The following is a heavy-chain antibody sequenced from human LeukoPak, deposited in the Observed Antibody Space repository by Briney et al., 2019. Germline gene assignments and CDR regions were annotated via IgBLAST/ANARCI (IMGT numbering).Heavy chain of an antibody. V-gene: IGHV3-33*01. CDR2: IWYDGSNK. D-gene: IGHD4-17*01. Sequence: GGSLRLSCAASGFTFSSYGMHWVRQAPGKGLEWVAVIWYDGSNKYYADSVKGRFTISRDNAKNSLYLQMNSLRAEDTAVYYCARDDYGDYEVSYYYGMDVWGQGTTVTVSS. J-gene: IGHJ6*02. CDR1: GFTFSSYG. CDR3: ARDDYGDYEVSYYYGMDV.